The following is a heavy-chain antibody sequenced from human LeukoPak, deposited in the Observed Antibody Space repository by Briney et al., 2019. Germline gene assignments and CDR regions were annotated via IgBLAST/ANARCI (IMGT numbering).Heavy chain of an antibody. CDR2: IYYSGAT. V-gene: IGHV4-59*01. CDR1: GGSISTYY. CDR3: ARGVYIAAAQYGF. D-gene: IGHD6-13*01. J-gene: IGHJ4*02. Sequence: KPSETLSLTCTVSGGSISTYYWNWIRQPPGKGLEWIGYIYYSGATNYNPSLKSRVTISVDTSKNQFSLELSSVTAADTAVYYCARGVYIAAAQYGFWGQGTLVTVSS.